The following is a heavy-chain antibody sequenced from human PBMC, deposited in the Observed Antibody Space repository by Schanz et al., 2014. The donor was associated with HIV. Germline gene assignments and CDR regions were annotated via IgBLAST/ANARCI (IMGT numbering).Heavy chain of an antibody. CDR2: TFNGGTT. J-gene: IGHJ4*02. CDR1: RFTVNSNY. D-gene: IGHD4-17*01. Sequence: VQLVESGGRVVQPGRSLRLSCAAFRFTVNSNYVSWVRQAPGKGLEWVSVTFNGGTTYYADSVKGRFTVSRDNSKNTLYLQMNSLRAEDTAVYYCYGDESGYWGQGTLVTVSS. V-gene: IGHV3-66*01. CDR3: YGDESGY.